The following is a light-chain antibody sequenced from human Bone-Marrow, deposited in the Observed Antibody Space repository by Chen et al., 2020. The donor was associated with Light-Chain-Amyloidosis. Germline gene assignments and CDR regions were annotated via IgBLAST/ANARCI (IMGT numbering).Light chain of an antibody. CDR1: DLPTKY. J-gene: IGLJ2*01. V-gene: IGLV3-25*03. Sequence: SYELPQPPSVSVSPGQTARITCSGDDLPTKYAYWYQQKPGQAPVLVIHRDTERPSGISERFSGSSAGKTPTLTITGVQEEDEADYHCQSAYSSGTYEVIFGGGTKLTVL. CDR2: RDT. CDR3: QSAYSSGTYEVI.